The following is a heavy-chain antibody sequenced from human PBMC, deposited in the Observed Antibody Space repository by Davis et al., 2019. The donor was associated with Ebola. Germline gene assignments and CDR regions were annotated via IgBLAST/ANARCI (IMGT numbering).Heavy chain of an antibody. CDR1: GGSISSSSYY. V-gene: IGHV4-39*01. J-gene: IGHJ4*02. Sequence: PGGSLRLSCSVSGGSISSSSYYWGWIRQPPGKGLEWIGSINYRGNTYYNPSLKSRVTISVDTSKNQFSLKLSSVTAADTAVYYCARGWYGDYGLHFDYWGQGTLVTVSS. CDR3: ARGWYGDYGLHFDY. CDR2: INYRGNT. D-gene: IGHD4-17*01.